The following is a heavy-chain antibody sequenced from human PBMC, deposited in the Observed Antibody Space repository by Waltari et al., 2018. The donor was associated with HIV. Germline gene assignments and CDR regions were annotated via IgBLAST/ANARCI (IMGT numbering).Heavy chain of an antibody. D-gene: IGHD3-3*01. V-gene: IGHV1-69*08. J-gene: IGHJ4*02. CDR1: GGTFSSHT. CDR3: AREPDYDFWSGYDY. CDR2: IIPILDIA. Sequence: QVQLVQSGAEVKKPGSSVKVSCKASGGTFSSHTISWVRQAPGQGLEWMGRIIPILDIANYAQKFQGRVSISADKSASTAYMEVSSLKSEDSAVYYCAREPDYDFWSGYDYWGQGTLVTVSS.